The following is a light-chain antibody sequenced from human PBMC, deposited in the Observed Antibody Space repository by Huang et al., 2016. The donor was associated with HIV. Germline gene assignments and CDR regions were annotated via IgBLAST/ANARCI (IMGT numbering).Light chain of an antibody. V-gene: IGKV3-20*01. CDR2: GAS. CDR1: QSVSSSY. Sequence: EIVLTQSPGTLSLSPGGRATLSCRASQSVSSSYLAWYQQKPGQAPRLFIYGASSRATGIPDRFIGSGSGTDFTLTIRRLEPEDFAVYYCQQYGSSPGTFGQGTKVEIK. J-gene: IGKJ1*01. CDR3: QQYGSSPGT.